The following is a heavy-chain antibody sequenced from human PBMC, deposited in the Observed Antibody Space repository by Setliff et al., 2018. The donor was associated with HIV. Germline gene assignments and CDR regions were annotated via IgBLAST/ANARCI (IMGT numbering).Heavy chain of an antibody. D-gene: IGHD6-19*01. Sequence: SETLSLTCAVSGGSISSSNWWSWVRQPPGKGLEWIGEIYHGGSTNYNPSLKSRVTISVDTSKNQFSLKLSSVTAEDTAVYFCARDRDQGYSSGWPRDWGQGTLVTVSS. CDR2: IYHGGST. CDR1: GGSISSSNW. V-gene: IGHV4-4*02. J-gene: IGHJ4*02. CDR3: ARDRDQGYSSGWPRD.